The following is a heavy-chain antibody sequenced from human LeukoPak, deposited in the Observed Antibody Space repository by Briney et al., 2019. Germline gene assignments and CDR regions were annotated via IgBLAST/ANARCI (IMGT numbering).Heavy chain of an antibody. V-gene: IGHV1-2*06. D-gene: IGHD3-22*01. J-gene: IGHJ3*02. CDR1: GYTFTGYY. Sequence: ASVKVSCKASGYTFTGYYVHWVRQAPGQGLEWMGRINPNRGVTIYAQKFQGRVTMTRDTSISTAYMELSRLTSDDTAVYYCARDRYYDSSGHNPGKRACDIWGQGTMVAVSS. CDR2: INPNRGVT. CDR3: ARDRYYDSSGHNPGKRACDI.